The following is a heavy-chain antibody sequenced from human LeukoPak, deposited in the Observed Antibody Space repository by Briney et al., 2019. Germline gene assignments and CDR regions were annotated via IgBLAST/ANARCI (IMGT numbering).Heavy chain of an antibody. V-gene: IGHV3-53*01. Sequence: GGSLRLSCAASGFNVSNKYMSWVRQAPGKGLEWVSIIYSGGNTYYADSVEGRFTISRDNPKNTVYLQMNSLRAEDTAVYYCASHGSGSYRNPIDYWGQGTLVTVSS. J-gene: IGHJ4*02. CDR1: GFNVSNKY. CDR2: IYSGGNT. D-gene: IGHD3-10*01. CDR3: ASHGSGSYRNPIDY.